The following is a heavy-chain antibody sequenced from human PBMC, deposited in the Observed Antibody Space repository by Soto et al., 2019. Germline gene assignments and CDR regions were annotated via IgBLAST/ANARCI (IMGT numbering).Heavy chain of an antibody. D-gene: IGHD6-19*01. J-gene: IGHJ4*02. Sequence: QVQLQESGPGLVKPSETLSLTCTVSGGSISSYYWSWIRQPPGKGLEWIGYIYYSGSTNYNPSLKSRVTISVDTSKNQFSLKLSSVTAADTAVYYCASLALGYSSGWYDSPAAFDYWGQGTLVTVSS. CDR1: GGSISSYY. CDR3: ASLALGYSSGWYDSPAAFDY. V-gene: IGHV4-59*01. CDR2: IYYSGST.